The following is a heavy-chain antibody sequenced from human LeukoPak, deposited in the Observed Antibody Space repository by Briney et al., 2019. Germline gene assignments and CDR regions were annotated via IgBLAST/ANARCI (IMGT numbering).Heavy chain of an antibody. D-gene: IGHD3-3*01. V-gene: IGHV4-34*01. CDR1: NGSFSGYY. CDR3: ARHPWYDFWSGYPPGWFDP. CDR2: VNHGGDT. J-gene: IGHJ5*02. Sequence: SENLSLNCAVYNGSFSGYYWSWIRQSPENGLEWMGEVNHGGDTNYNPFLRSRVTISVDTSKNQFSLKLSSVTAADTAVYYCARHPWYDFWSGYPPGWFDPWGQGTLVTVSS.